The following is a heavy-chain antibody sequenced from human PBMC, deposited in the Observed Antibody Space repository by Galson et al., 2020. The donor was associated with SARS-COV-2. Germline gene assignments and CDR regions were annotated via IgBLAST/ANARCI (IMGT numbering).Heavy chain of an antibody. CDR1: GFTFSNFP. Sequence: TGGSLRLSSEASGFTFSNFPMHWVRQAAGQGLDWVAIISHDGTTRYNTDSMKGRFTISRDNSKGTLYLQMNSLRDEDTAMYFCAREGPDYTSSYFDYWGQGTPVTVSS. CDR2: ISHDGTTR. J-gene: IGHJ4*02. V-gene: IGHV3-30*04. D-gene: IGHD6-6*01. CDR3: AREGPDYTSSYFDY.